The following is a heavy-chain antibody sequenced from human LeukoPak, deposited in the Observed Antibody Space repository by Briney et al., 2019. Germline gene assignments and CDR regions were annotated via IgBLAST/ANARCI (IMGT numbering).Heavy chain of an antibody. J-gene: IGHJ6*02. D-gene: IGHD4-23*01. CDR2: IHYTGST. CDR3: ARVGGGNFYYYGVDV. V-gene: IGHV4-59*01. CDR1: GGSISSYY. Sequence: SQTLSLTCTVSGGSISSYYWNWIRQPPGKGLEWIGHIHYTGSTNYNPSLKSRITISVDTSKNQFSLRLSSVTDAGPAVYFCARVGGGNFYYYGVDVWGQGTTVTVSS.